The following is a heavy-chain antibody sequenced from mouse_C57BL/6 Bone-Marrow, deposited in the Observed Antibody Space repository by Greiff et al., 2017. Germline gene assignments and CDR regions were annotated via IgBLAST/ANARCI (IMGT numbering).Heavy chain of an antibody. CDR2: INPNNGGT. J-gene: IGHJ3*01. D-gene: IGHD1-1*01. Sequence: VQLKQSGPELVKPGASVKIPCKASGYTFTDYNMDWVKQSHGKSLEWIGDINPNNGGTIYNQKFKGKATLTVDKSSSTAYMELRSLTSEDTAVYYCARDYGSSSFAYWGQGTLVTVSA. V-gene: IGHV1-18*01. CDR1: GYTFTDYN. CDR3: ARDYGSSSFAY.